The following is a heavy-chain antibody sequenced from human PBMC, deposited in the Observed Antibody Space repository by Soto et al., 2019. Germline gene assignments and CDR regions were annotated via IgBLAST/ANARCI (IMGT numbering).Heavy chain of an antibody. CDR2: MNRNSGNT. Sequence: ASVKVSCKASGYPFTSYDMNWVRQATGQGLEWMGWMNRNSGNTGYAQKFQGRVTMTRDTSTSTVYLERSSLRSEDTAVYHCATDIAVAGTGYFQLWGQGTLVTVSS. V-gene: IGHV1-8*01. CDR3: ATDIAVAGTGYFQL. D-gene: IGHD6-19*01. CDR1: GYPFTSYD. J-gene: IGHJ1*01.